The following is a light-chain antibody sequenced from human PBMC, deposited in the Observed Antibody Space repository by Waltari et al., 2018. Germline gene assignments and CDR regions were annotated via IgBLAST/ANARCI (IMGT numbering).Light chain of an antibody. V-gene: IGKV3-20*01. Sequence: EIVLTQSPGTLSLSPGDRATLSCRARQSVSSDYLAWYQQKPGQAPRLLIYGAYSRATGIPDRFSGSGSGTDFTLTISRLEPEDSAVYYCQHYDRSPLYTCGQGTKLEIK. CDR2: GAY. J-gene: IGKJ2*01. CDR1: QSVSSDY. CDR3: QHYDRSPLYT.